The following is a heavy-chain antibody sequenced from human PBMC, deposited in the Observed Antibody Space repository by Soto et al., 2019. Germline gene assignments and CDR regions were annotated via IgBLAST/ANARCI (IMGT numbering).Heavy chain of an antibody. CDR3: AREVATIRGVIITYGMDV. CDR2: ISYDGSNK. J-gene: IGHJ6*02. D-gene: IGHD3-10*01. CDR1: GFSSISYA. V-gene: IGHV3-30-3*01. Sequence: PGGSLRLSCSASGFSSISYAMNWVRQAPGKGLEWVAVISYDGSNKYYADSVKGRFTISRDNSKNTLYLQMNSLRAEDTAVYYCAREVATIRGVIITYGMDVWGQGTTVTVSS.